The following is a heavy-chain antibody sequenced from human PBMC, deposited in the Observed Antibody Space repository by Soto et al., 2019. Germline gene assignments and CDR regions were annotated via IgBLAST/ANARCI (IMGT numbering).Heavy chain of an antibody. CDR1: GFTFSSYA. V-gene: IGHV3-23*01. CDR2: ISGSGGST. CDR3: ESRSSGWYFGY. J-gene: IGHJ4*02. D-gene: IGHD6-19*01. Sequence: EVQLLESGGGLVQPGGSLRLSCAASGFTFSSYAMNWVRQGPGKGLEWVSVISGSGGSTYSADSVKGRFTISRDTSKHTLYLKMISLRAEDTAVYYGESRSSGWYFGYWGQGTLVTVSS.